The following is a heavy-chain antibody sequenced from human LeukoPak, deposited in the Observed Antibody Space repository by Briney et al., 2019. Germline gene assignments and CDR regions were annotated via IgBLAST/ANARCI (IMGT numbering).Heavy chain of an antibody. D-gene: IGHD3-22*01. CDR3: ARDSKRRPHDDSSGYRPDTFDI. J-gene: IGHJ3*02. CDR2: ISGSGSVT. Sequence: KAGGSLRLSCAASGFGFSDYYMNWIRQAPGKGLEWVSYISGSGSVTYLADSVKGRFTVSKDSARNSLYLQMSSLRVEDTAVYYCARDSKRRPHDDSSGYRPDTFDIWGQGTMVTVSS. V-gene: IGHV3-11*04. CDR1: GFGFSDYY.